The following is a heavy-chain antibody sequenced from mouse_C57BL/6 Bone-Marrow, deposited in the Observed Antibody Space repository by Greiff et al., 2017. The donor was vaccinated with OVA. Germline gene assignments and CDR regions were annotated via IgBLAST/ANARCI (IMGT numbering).Heavy chain of an antibody. Sequence: EVMLVESGPGLAKPSQTLSLTCSVTGYSITSDYWNWIRKFPGNKLEYMGYISYSGSTYYNPSLKSRISITRDTSKNQYYLQLNSVTTEDTATYYCARGRLRLYYAMDYWGQGTSVTVSS. CDR1: GYSITSDY. J-gene: IGHJ4*01. D-gene: IGHD2-4*01. CDR3: ARGRLRLYYAMDY. V-gene: IGHV3-8*01. CDR2: ISYSGST.